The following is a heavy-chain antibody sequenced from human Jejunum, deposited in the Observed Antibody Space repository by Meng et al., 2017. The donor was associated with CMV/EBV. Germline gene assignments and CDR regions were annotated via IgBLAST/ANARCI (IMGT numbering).Heavy chain of an antibody. J-gene: IGHJ1*01. V-gene: IGHV4-31*03. CDR1: GGSISSGGYY. Sequence: CTVSGGSISSGGYYWNWIRQHPGKGLEWIGSIYYTGGTYYNPSLKSRISMSVDTSKNQFSLKLTSVTAADTAVYYCVREYGSGYPPDYWGQGTLVTVSS. CDR3: VREYGSGYPPDY. D-gene: IGHD3-10*01. CDR2: IYYTGGT.